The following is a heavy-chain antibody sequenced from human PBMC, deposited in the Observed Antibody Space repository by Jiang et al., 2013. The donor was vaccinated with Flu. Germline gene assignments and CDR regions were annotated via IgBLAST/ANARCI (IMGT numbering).Heavy chain of an antibody. D-gene: IGHD3-22*01. CDR2: INPDNGDT. CDR3: ARGGYYDSNGDFYDTTWFDP. J-gene: IGHJ5*02. Sequence: GASVKVSCKTSGYTFTGYHIHWVRQAPGQGLEWMGRINPDNGDTNYAQKYEGRVTMTRDTSISTVYMELTRLRSDDSALYYCARGGYYDSNGDFYDTTWFDPWGQGTLVTVSS. CDR1: GYTFTGYH. V-gene: IGHV1-2*02.